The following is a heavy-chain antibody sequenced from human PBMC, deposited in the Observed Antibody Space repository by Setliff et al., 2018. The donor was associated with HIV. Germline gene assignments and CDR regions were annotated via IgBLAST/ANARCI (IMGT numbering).Heavy chain of an antibody. J-gene: IGHJ5*02. V-gene: IGHV4-59*08. CDR3: ARTVYGDYGGDLNWLDP. Sequence: SETLSLTCTVSGASIRSHYWSWIRQPPGKRLEWIGNIYYSESTNYNPSLKSRVTISVDTSRNQFSLRLSSVTAADTAVYYCARTVYGDYGGDLNWLDPWGQGTLVTVSS. CDR2: IYYSEST. D-gene: IGHD4-17*01. CDR1: GASIRSHY.